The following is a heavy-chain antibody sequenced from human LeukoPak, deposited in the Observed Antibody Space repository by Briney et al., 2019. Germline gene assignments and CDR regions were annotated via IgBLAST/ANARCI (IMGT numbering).Heavy chain of an antibody. Sequence: SETLSLTCTVSGGSISSYYWIWIRQPPGKGLEWIGYIYYSGSTNYNPSLKSRVTISVDTSKNQFSLKLSSVTAADTAVYYCASAHSGSYNEAGYWGQGTLVTVSS. CDR3: ASAHSGSYNEAGY. D-gene: IGHD1-26*01. CDR1: GGSISSYY. J-gene: IGHJ4*02. V-gene: IGHV4-59*01. CDR2: IYYSGST.